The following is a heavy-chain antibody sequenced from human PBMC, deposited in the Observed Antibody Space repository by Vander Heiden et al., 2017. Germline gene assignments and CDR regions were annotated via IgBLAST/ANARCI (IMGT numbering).Heavy chain of an antibody. CDR2: ISSDGNTK. CDR3: ARPARGFTSGWYETHYDY. CDR1: GFTFSNYA. Sequence: QVHLVASGGGVVQPGTSRRLTCAASGFTFSNYAMHWVRQAPGKGLEWMAVISSDGNTKYFADSVKGRFTISRDTSKNTLFLQMNNLRAGDTALYYCARPARGFTSGWYETHYDYWGQGTLVTVSS. J-gene: IGHJ4*02. V-gene: IGHV3-30-3*01. D-gene: IGHD6-19*01.